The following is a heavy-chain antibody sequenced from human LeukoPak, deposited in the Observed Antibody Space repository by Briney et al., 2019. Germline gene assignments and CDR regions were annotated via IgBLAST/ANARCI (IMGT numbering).Heavy chain of an antibody. J-gene: IGHJ6*02. V-gene: IGHV1-2*04. CDR1: GYTFTGYY. D-gene: IGHD3-10*01. Sequence: ASVKVSCKASGYTFTGYYMHWVRQAAGQGFEWMGLINPNSGGTNYAQKFQGWVTMTRDTSISTAYMELSRLRSDDTAVYYCARGAVLWFGELFLKWQGRNYYYYYGMDVWGQGTTVTVSS. CDR3: ARGAVLWFGELFLKWQGRNYYYYYGMDV. CDR2: INPNSGGT.